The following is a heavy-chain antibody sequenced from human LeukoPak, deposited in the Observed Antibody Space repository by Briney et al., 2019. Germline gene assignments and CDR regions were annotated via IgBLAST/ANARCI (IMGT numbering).Heavy chain of an antibody. J-gene: IGHJ6*02. D-gene: IGHD6-19*01. Sequence: GGSLRLSCAASGFTFSSYGMHWVRQAPGKGLEWVAVISYDGSNKYYADSVKGRFTISRDNSKNTLYLQMNSLRAEDTAVYYCAKVEIAVAGYYYYGMDVWGQGTTVTVFS. V-gene: IGHV3-30*18. CDR3: AKVEIAVAGYYYYGMDV. CDR1: GFTFSSYG. CDR2: ISYDGSNK.